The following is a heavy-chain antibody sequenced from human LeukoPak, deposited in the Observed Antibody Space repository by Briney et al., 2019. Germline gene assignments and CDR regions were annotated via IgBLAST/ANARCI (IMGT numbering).Heavy chain of an antibody. CDR3: ATLYGSGSYYGNYYYGMDV. CDR1: GFTFSDYY. V-gene: IGHV3-11*01. Sequence: GGSLRLSCAASGFTFSDYYMSGIRQAPGKGLEWVSYISSSGSTIYYADSVKGRFTISRDNAKNSLYLQMNSLRAEDTAVYYCATLYGSGSYYGNYYYGMDVWGQGTTVTVSS. CDR2: ISSSGSTI. D-gene: IGHD3-10*01. J-gene: IGHJ6*02.